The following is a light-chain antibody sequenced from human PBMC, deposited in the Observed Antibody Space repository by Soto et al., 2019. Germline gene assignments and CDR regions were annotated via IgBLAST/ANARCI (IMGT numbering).Light chain of an antibody. CDR2: DAY. Sequence: ATLSCRASQSVDRYVAWYQQKVGQAPRLLIYDAYTRATGVGARFTGSGSATDFSLTISSLEPEDFAVYFCQQRGKWPSTFGPGTKVDIK. CDR3: QQRGKWPST. CDR1: QSVDRY. V-gene: IGKV3-11*01. J-gene: IGKJ2*02.